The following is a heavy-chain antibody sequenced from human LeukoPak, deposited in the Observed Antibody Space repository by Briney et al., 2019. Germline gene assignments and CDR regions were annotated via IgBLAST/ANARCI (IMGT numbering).Heavy chain of an antibody. CDR3: AKTSGPLLWCAARDFDY. Sequence: GGSLRLSCAASGFTFSSYAMSWVRQAPEKGLEWVSAISGSGGSTYYADSVKGRLTISRDNSKNTLYLQMNSLRAEDTAVYYCAKTSGPLLWCAARDFDYWGQGTLVTVSS. J-gene: IGHJ4*02. CDR1: GFTFSSYA. V-gene: IGHV3-23*01. D-gene: IGHD4/OR15-4a*01. CDR2: ISGSGGST.